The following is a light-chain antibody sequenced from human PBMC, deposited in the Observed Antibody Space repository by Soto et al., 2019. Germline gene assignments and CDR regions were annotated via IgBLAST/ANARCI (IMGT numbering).Light chain of an antibody. V-gene: IGKV3-15*01. CDR2: GAS. Sequence: EIVMTQSPATLSVSPGERATLSCSASQSVSSNLAWYQQKPGQAPRLLIYGASTRATGIPARFSGSGSGTEFTLTISSLQSEDFAVYYCQQYNKWPRTFGQGTKVEIK. J-gene: IGKJ1*01. CDR3: QQYNKWPRT. CDR1: QSVSSN.